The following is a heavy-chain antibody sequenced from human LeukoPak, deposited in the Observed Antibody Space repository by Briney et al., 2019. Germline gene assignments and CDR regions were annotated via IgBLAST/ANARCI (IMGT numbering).Heavy chain of an antibody. J-gene: IGHJ4*02. D-gene: IGHD6-13*01. CDR2: IYYSGST. CDR3: AREAGQQLGNFDY. Sequence: SETLSLTCTVSGGSISSYYWSWIRQPPGKGLEWIGYIYYSGSTNYNPSLKSRVTISVDTSKNQFSLKLSSVTAADTAVYYCAREAGQQLGNFDYWGQGTLVTVSS. V-gene: IGHV4-59*12. CDR1: GGSISSYY.